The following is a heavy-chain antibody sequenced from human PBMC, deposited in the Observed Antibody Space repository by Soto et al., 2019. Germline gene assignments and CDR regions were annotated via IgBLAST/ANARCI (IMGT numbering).Heavy chain of an antibody. CDR3: ARKEDTYYDFWSGYWGY. J-gene: IGHJ4*02. CDR2: INHSGST. CDR1: GGSFSGYY. V-gene: IGHV4-34*01. Sequence: SETLSLTCAVYGGSFSGYYWSWIRQPPGKGLEWIGEINHSGSTNYNPSLKSRVTISVDTSKNQFSLKLSSVTAADTAVYYCARKEDTYYDFWSGYWGYWGQGTLVTVSS. D-gene: IGHD3-3*01.